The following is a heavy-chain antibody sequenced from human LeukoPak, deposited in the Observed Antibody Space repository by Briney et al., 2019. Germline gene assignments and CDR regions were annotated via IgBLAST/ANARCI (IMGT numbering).Heavy chain of an antibody. CDR1: GFTFSDYY. D-gene: IGHD3-10*01. CDR2: ISSSGSTI. Sequence: PGGSLRLSCAASGFTFSDYYMSWIRPAPGKGLEWVSYISSSGSTIYYADSVKGRFTISRDNAKNSLYLQMNSLRAEDTAVYYCARDRVLGYGSGSYYVRADYYYYGMDVWGQGTTVTVSS. J-gene: IGHJ6*02. V-gene: IGHV3-11*01. CDR3: ARDRVLGYGSGSYYVRADYYYYGMDV.